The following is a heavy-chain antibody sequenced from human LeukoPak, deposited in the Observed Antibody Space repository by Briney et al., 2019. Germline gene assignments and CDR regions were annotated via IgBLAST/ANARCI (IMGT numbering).Heavy chain of an antibody. Sequence: GSLRLSCAASGFTVRTYFMSWVRQAPGKGLEWVAFIRYDGSNKYYADSVKGRFTISRDNSKNTLYLQMNSLRAEDTAVYYCAREKIGYYDGSGRGWFDPWGQGTLVTVSS. J-gene: IGHJ5*02. CDR3: AREKIGYYDGSGRGWFDP. V-gene: IGHV3-30*02. D-gene: IGHD3-22*01. CDR1: GFTVRTYF. CDR2: IRYDGSNK.